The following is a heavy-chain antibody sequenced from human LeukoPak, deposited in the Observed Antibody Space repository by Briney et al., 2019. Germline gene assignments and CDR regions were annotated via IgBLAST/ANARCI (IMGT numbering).Heavy chain of an antibody. J-gene: IGHJ4*02. CDR3: ARGCFSSSLAGEVTTPYYFDY. V-gene: IGHV4-59*01. Sequence: SETLSLTCTVSGGSISSYYWSWIRQPPGKGLEWIGYIYYSGSTNYNPSLKSRVTISVDTSKNQFSLKLSSVTAADTAVYYCARGCFSSSLAGEVTTPYYFDYWGQGTLVTVSS. D-gene: IGHD6-13*01. CDR2: IYYSGST. CDR1: GGSISSYY.